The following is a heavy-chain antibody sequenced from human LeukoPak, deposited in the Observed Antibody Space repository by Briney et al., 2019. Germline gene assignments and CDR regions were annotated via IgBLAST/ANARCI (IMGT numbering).Heavy chain of an antibody. Sequence: GASVKVSCKASGGTFSSYAISWVRQAPGQGLEWMGGIIPIFGTANYAQKFQGRVTITTDESTSTAYMELSSLRAEDTAVYYCAKDRAAAGTRQYLDYWGQGTLVTVSS. CDR2: IIPIFGTA. J-gene: IGHJ4*02. CDR1: GGTFSSYA. CDR3: AKDRAAAGTRQYLDY. V-gene: IGHV1-69*05. D-gene: IGHD6-13*01.